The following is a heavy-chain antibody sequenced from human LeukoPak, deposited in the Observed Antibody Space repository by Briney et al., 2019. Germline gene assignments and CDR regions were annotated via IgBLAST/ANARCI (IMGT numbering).Heavy chain of an antibody. J-gene: IGHJ5*02. V-gene: IGHV1-8*03. CDR1: GYTFTSYD. CDR2: MNPNSDNT. CDR3: ARADYDFVWGSYRLPDP. D-gene: IGHD3-16*02. Sequence: ASVKVSCKASGYTFTSYDINWVRQATGQGLEWMGWMNPNSDNTGYEQKFQGRLTITRNTSISTAYMELSSLRSEDTAMYYCARADYDFVWGSYRLPDPWGQGTLVTVSS.